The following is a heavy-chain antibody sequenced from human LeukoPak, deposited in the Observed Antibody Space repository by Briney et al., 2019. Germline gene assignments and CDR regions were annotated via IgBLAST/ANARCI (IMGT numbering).Heavy chain of an antibody. CDR1: GFTFSTYT. CDR3: ARLGFGESRDY. Sequence: PGGSLRLSCAASGFTFSTYTMNWVRQPPGKGLEWIGEINHSGSTNYNPSLKSRVTISVDTSKNQLSLKLSSVTAADTAVYYCARLGFGESRDYWGQGTLVTVSS. D-gene: IGHD3-10*01. J-gene: IGHJ4*02. V-gene: IGHV4-34*01. CDR2: INHSGST.